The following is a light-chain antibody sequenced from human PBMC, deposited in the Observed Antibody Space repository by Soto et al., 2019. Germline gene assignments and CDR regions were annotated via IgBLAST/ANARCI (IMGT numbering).Light chain of an antibody. CDR3: QQVKTYPRT. J-gene: IGKJ4*01. CDR2: EES. CDR1: QSISTW. V-gene: IGKV1-5*01. Sequence: DIQMTQSPSTLSASAGDTVTITCRASQSISTWLAWYQQKPGKAPKLLIYEESTLHSGVPSRFSGRKSGTQFTLTIDSLQPEDFATYYCQQVKTYPRTFGGGTKVDIK.